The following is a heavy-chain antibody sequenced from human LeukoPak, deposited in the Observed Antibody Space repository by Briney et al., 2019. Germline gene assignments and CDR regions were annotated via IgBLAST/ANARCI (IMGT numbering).Heavy chain of an antibody. CDR1: GFIFNDYY. D-gene: IGHD2-15*01. Sequence: GGSLRLSCAASGFIFNDYYMSWIRQAPGKGLEWVSYISSSSSDTNYADSVKGRFTISRDNAKNSLYLQINSLRAEDTAVYYCARGYCSGGSCYGREGYYYGMDVWGQGTTVTVSS. CDR3: ARGYCSGGSCYGREGYYYGMDV. J-gene: IGHJ6*02. V-gene: IGHV3-11*03. CDR2: ISSSSSDT.